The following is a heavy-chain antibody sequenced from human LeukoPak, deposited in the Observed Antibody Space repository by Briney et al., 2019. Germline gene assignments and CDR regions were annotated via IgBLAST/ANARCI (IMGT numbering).Heavy chain of an antibody. Sequence: GGSLRLSCAASGFTFSNFWMTWVRQAPGKGLEWVSAISGSGGSTYYADSVKGRFTISRDNSKNTLYLQVNSLRAEDTAVYHCAKAPPSSYYYYYGMDVWGQGTTVTVSS. V-gene: IGHV3-23*01. CDR3: AKAPPSSYYYYYGMDV. D-gene: IGHD6-13*01. J-gene: IGHJ6*02. CDR1: GFTFSNFW. CDR2: ISGSGGST.